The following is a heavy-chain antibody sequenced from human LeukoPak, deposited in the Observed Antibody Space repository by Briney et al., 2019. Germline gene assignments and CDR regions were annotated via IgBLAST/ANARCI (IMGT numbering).Heavy chain of an antibody. CDR2: IDHSGST. CDR3: ARELRYSSSWYSRKAFDI. D-gene: IGHD6-13*01. CDR1: GGSFSGYY. Sequence: SETLSLTCAVYGGSFSGYYWSWIRQPPGKGLEWIGEIDHSGSTNYNPSLKSRVTISVDTSKNQFSLKLSSVTAADTAAYYCARELRYSSSWYSRKAFDIWGQGTMVTVSS. J-gene: IGHJ3*02. V-gene: IGHV4-34*01.